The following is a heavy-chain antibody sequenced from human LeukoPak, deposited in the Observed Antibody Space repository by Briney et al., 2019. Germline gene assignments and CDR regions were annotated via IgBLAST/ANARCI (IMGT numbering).Heavy chain of an antibody. CDR1: GFTFSGYA. CDR2: ISGSGTST. J-gene: IGHJ4*02. D-gene: IGHD6-13*01. V-gene: IGHV3-23*01. Sequence: TGGSLRLSCAASGFTFSGYAMSWVRQAPGKGLEWVAAISGSGTSTYYADSVKGRFTISRDNSKNTLYLQMNSLRADDTAVYYCAKDKPWEQQLKYWGQGTLVSVSS. CDR3: AKDKPWEQQLKY.